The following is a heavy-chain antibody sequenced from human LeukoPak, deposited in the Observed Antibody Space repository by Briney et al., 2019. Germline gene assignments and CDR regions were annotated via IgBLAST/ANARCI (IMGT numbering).Heavy chain of an antibody. D-gene: IGHD5-18*01. J-gene: IGHJ6*03. Sequence: ASVKVSCKASGYTFTGYYMHWGRQAPGQGLEWMGWINPNSGGTNYAQKFQGRVTMTRDTSISTAYMELSRLRSDDTAAYYCARSHVDFIQLWPMDVWGKGTTVTVSS. V-gene: IGHV1-2*02. CDR1: GYTFTGYY. CDR3: ARSHVDFIQLWPMDV. CDR2: INPNSGGT.